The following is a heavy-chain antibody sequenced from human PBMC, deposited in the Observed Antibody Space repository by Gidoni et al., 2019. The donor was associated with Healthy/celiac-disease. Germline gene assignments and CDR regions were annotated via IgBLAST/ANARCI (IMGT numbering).Heavy chain of an antibody. CDR3: ARDVVVTAIPSYGMDV. CDR1: GFTFSRYA. D-gene: IGHD2-21*02. V-gene: IGHV3-30-3*01. CDR2: ISYDGSNK. Sequence: QVQLVESGGGVVQPGRSLRLSCAASGFTFSRYAMHWVRQAPGKGLEWVAVISYDGSNKYYADSVKGRFTISRDNSKNTLYLQMNSLRAEDTAVYYCARDVVVTAIPSYGMDVWGQGTTVTVSS. J-gene: IGHJ6*02.